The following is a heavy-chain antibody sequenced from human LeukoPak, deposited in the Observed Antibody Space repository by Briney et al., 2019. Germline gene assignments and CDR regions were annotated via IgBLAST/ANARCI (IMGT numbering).Heavy chain of an antibody. CDR1: GFTFDDYA. CDR2: ISWNSGSI. Sequence: GGSLRLSCAASGFTFDDYAMHWVRQAPGKGLEWVSGISWNSGSIGYADSVKGRFTISRDNAKNSLYLQMNSLRAEDTALYYCARVIGAAGWDAFDIWGQGTMVTVSS. CDR3: ARVIGAAGWDAFDI. D-gene: IGHD6-13*01. J-gene: IGHJ3*02. V-gene: IGHV3-9*01.